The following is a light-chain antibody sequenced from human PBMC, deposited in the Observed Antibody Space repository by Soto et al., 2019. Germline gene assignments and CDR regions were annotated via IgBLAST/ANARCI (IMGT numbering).Light chain of an antibody. Sequence: DIQMTQSPSTLSASVGDRVTITCRASQSITTWLAWYQQKPGKAPRVLISDASSLQSGVPSRFSGSGSGTEFTLTISSLQPDDFATFYCQQYAIYPWTFGQGTKVDIK. CDR2: DAS. CDR3: QQYAIYPWT. J-gene: IGKJ1*01. CDR1: QSITTW. V-gene: IGKV1-5*01.